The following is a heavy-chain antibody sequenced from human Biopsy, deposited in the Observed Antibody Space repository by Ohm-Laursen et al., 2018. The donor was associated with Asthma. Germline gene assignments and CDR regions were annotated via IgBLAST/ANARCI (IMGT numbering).Heavy chain of an antibody. CDR1: GFTFSNYG. D-gene: IGHD1-26*01. J-gene: IGHJ4*02. CDR3: AKDVFPGWELRRGPDY. Sequence: SLRLSCSASGFTFSNYGMHWVRQAPGKGLDWVAVISFDGSSKNYTDSVKGRFTISRDNSRNTLHLQMNSLRAEDTAVYYCAKDVFPGWELRRGPDYWGQGTLVTVSS. CDR2: ISFDGSSK. V-gene: IGHV3-30*18.